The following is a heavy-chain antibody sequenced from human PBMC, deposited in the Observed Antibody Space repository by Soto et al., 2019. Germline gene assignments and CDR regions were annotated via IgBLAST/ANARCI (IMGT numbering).Heavy chain of an antibody. CDR3: ARVSYYDSSGYYYFDY. Sequence: PSETLSLTCTVSGGSISSGGYYWSWIRQHPGKGLEWIGYIYYSGSTYYNPSLKSRVTISVDTSKNQFSLKLSSVTAADTAVYYCARVSYYDSSGYYYFDYWGQGXLVTVSS. CDR1: GGSISSGGYY. J-gene: IGHJ4*02. CDR2: IYYSGST. V-gene: IGHV4-31*03. D-gene: IGHD3-22*01.